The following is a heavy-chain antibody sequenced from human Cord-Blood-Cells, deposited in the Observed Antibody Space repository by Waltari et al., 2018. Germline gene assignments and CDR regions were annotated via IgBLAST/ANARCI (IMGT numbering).Heavy chain of an antibody. CDR3: ARGRTGEADY. CDR2: ISSSSSYI. Sequence: EVQLVESGGGLVKPGGSLRLSCAASGFTFSSYSMHWVRQAPGKGLEWVSSISSSSSYIYYADSVKGRFTISRDNAKNSLYLQMNSLRAEDTAVYYCARGRTGEADYWGQGTLVTVSS. J-gene: IGHJ4*02. CDR1: GFTFSSYS. V-gene: IGHV3-21*01. D-gene: IGHD7-27*01.